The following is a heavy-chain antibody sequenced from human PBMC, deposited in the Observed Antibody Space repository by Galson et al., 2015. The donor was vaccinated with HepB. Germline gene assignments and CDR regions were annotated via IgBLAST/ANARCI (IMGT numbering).Heavy chain of an antibody. CDR1: GFSLSTSGMC. CDR2: LDWDDDK. D-gene: IGHD3-10*01. J-gene: IGHJ6*02. Sequence: PALVKPTQTLTLTCTFSGFSLSTSGMCVSWIRQPPGKALEWLARLDWDDDKYYSTSLKTRLTISRDTSKNQVVLTMTNMDPVDTATYYCARITARDAYYYYGMDVWGQGTTVTVSS. V-gene: IGHV2-70*11. CDR3: ARITARDAYYYYGMDV.